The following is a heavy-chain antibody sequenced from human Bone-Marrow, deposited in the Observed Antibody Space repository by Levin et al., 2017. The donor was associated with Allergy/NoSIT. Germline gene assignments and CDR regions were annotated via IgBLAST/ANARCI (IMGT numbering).Heavy chain of an antibody. D-gene: IGHD3/OR15-3a*01. J-gene: IGHJ3*02. Sequence: GGSLRLSCAASGFSFSTYEMNWVRQAPGKGLEWVSSISAGDASTYYTDSVKGRLTVSRDNSKNTLYLQMKSLRVEETDLYYCAKVRRGLDAFDIWGQGTMVTVSS. CDR2: ISAGDAST. V-gene: IGHV3-23*01. CDR1: GFSFSTYE. CDR3: AKVRRGLDAFDI.